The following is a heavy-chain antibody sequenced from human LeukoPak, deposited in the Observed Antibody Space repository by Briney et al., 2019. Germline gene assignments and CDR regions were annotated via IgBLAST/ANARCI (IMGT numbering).Heavy chain of an antibody. CDR1: GYTFTSYD. Sequence: ASVKVSCKASGYTFTSYDINWVRQATGQGLEWMGWMNPNSGNTGYAQKFQGRVTMTRNTSISTAYMELSSLRSEDTAVYYCARGRGKVIGSGSPTNGMDVWGQGTTVTVSS. D-gene: IGHD3-10*01. CDR3: ARGRGKVIGSGSPTNGMDV. V-gene: IGHV1-8*01. CDR2: MNPNSGNT. J-gene: IGHJ6*02.